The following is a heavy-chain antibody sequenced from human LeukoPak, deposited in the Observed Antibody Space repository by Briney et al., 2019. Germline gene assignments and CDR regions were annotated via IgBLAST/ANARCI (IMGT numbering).Heavy chain of an antibody. Sequence: GGSLRLSCAASGFTFSSYGMHWVRQAPGKGLEWVAFIRYDGNNKYYADSVKGRFTISRDNSKNTLYLQMKSLRPEDTAVYYCARGAAYYDFWSGYYNLKQNWFDPWGQGTLVTVSS. J-gene: IGHJ5*02. CDR3: ARGAAYYDFWSGYYNLKQNWFDP. CDR2: IRYDGNNK. D-gene: IGHD3-3*01. CDR1: GFTFSSYG. V-gene: IGHV3-30*02.